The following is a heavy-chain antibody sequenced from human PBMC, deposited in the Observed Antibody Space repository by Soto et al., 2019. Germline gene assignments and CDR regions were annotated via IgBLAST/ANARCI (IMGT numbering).Heavy chain of an antibody. CDR3: ARDLLHYDFWSGYSHYFYYGIDV. CDR1: GFTFSSYE. D-gene: IGHD3-3*01. Sequence: GGSLRLSCSASGFTFSSYEMNWVRQAPGKGLEWVSYISDSGRTIYYADSVKGRFTVSRDDAQNSVYLQMDSLRAEDTAVYYCARDLLHYDFWSGYSHYFYYGIDVWGPGTTVTVSS. V-gene: IGHV3-48*03. CDR2: ISDSGRTI. J-gene: IGHJ6*02.